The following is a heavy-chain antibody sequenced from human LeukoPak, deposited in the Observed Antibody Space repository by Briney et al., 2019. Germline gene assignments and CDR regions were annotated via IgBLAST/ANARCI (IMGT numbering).Heavy chain of an antibody. D-gene: IGHD3-9*01. CDR3: ARHRYFDWNFDY. CDR2: ISAYNGNT. CDR1: GYTFTSYG. V-gene: IGHV1-18*01. J-gene: IGHJ4*02. Sequence: PVASVKVSCKASGYTFTSYGISWVRQAPGQGLEWMGWISAYNGNTNYAQKLQGRVTMTTDTYTSTVYMELRSLRSDDTAVYYCARHRYFDWNFDYWGQGTLVTVSS.